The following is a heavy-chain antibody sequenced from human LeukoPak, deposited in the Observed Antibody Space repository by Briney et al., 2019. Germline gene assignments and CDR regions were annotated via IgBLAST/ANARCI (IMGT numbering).Heavy chain of an antibody. CDR1: GFTFSSYG. CDR3: TRDPRRLDY. Sequence: GGSLRLSCAASGFTFSSYGMHWVRQAPGKGLEWVAFIRYDGSNKYYADSVKGRFTISRDNAKNSLYLQMNSLRAEDTAVYYCTRDPRRLDYWGQGTLVTVSS. CDR2: IRYDGSNK. J-gene: IGHJ4*02. V-gene: IGHV3-30*02.